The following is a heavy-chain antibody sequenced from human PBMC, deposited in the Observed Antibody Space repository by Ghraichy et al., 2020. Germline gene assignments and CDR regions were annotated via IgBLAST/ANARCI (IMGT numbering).Heavy chain of an antibody. CDR1: GGSINTYY. CDR3: AVGGSGPGWLVFRY. CDR2: IYYSGST. J-gene: IGHJ4*02. Sequence: SQTLSLTCTVSGGSINTYYWSWIRQPPGKGLEWVGYIYYSGSTNYNPSLESRVTISVDTYNNQFSLKLSSVTAADTAVYYCAVGGSGPGWLVFRYWGQGTLVTVSS. V-gene: IGHV4-59*01. D-gene: IGHD6-19*01.